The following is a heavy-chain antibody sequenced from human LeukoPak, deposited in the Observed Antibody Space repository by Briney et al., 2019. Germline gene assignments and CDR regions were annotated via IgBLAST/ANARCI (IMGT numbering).Heavy chain of an antibody. CDR1: GFTFSSYG. CDR2: ISSNGGST. V-gene: IGHV3-64*01. Sequence: GGSLRLSCAASGFTFSSYGMHWVRQAPGKGLEYVSAISSNGGSTYYANSVKGRFTISRDNSKNTLYLQMGSLRAEDMAVYYCARATYPDYYFDYWGQGTLVTVSS. J-gene: IGHJ4*02. CDR3: ARATYPDYYFDY.